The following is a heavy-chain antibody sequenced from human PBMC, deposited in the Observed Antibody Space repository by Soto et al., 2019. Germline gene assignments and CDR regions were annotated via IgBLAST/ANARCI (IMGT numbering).Heavy chain of an antibody. D-gene: IGHD3-10*01. Sequence: QVQLVQSGAEVKKPGSSVKVSCKASGGTFSSYAISWVRQAPGQGLEWMGGIIPIFGTANYAQKFQGRVRXTXDXXTSTAYMELSSLRSEDTAVYYCASFGGYAVGWFDPWGQGTLVTVSS. V-gene: IGHV1-69*05. CDR2: IIPIFGTA. J-gene: IGHJ5*02. CDR1: GGTFSSYA. CDR3: ASFGGYAVGWFDP.